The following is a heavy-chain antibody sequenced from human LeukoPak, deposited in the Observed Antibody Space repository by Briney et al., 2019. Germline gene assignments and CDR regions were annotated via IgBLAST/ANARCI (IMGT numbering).Heavy chain of an antibody. CDR2: IYHVGGT. Sequence: SETLSLTCNVSGVSIKANSDYWGWLRQPPGKGLEWIGSIYHVGGTYYNPSLKSRVTISIDTSKNQFSLRLTSVTAADTAIYYCARDGRSGYEDLWGPGTLVTVSS. V-gene: IGHV4-39*07. J-gene: IGHJ5*02. CDR3: ARDGRSGYEDL. D-gene: IGHD5-12*01. CDR1: GVSIKANSDY.